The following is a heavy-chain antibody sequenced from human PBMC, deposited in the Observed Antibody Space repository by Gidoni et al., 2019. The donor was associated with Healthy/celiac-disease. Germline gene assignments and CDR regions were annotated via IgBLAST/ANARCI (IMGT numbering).Heavy chain of an antibody. CDR3: ARGIAAAGTPFFYYYYYMDV. Sequence: QVQLQQWGAGVLKPSETLSLTCAVYGGSFSGYYWGWIRQPPGKGLEWIGEINHSGSTNYNPSLKSRVTISVDTSKNQFSLKLSSVTAADTAVYYCARGIAAAGTPFFYYYYYMDVWGKGTTVTVSS. D-gene: IGHD6-13*01. J-gene: IGHJ6*03. CDR2: INHSGST. CDR1: GGSFSGYY. V-gene: IGHV4-34*01.